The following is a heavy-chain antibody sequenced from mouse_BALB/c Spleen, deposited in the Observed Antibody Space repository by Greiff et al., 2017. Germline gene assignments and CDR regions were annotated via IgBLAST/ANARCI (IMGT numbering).Heavy chain of an antibody. CDR2: INPSNGRT. Sequence: QVHVKQPGAELVKPGASVKLSCKASGYTFTSYWMHWVKQRPGQGLEWIGEINPSNGRTNYNEKFKSKATLTVDKSSSTAYMQLSSLTSEDSAVYYCARGRYRYDEKAYAMDYWGQGTSVTVSS. D-gene: IGHD2-14*01. CDR1: GYTFTSYW. J-gene: IGHJ4*01. CDR3: ARGRYRYDEKAYAMDY. V-gene: IGHV1S81*02.